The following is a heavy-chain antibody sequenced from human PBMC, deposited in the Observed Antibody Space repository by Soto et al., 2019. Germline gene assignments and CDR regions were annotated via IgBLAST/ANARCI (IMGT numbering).Heavy chain of an antibody. V-gene: IGHV3-15*01. Sequence: EVQLVESGGGLVKPGGSLRLSCAASGFTFCNAWMSWVRQAPGKGLEWVGRIKSKTDGGTTDYAAPVKGRFTISRDDSKNTLYLQMNSLKTEDTAVYYCTTKNVITIFGVVITGIDYWGQGTLVTVSS. CDR3: TTKNVITIFGVVITGIDY. D-gene: IGHD3-3*01. CDR1: GFTFCNAW. CDR2: IKSKTDGGTT. J-gene: IGHJ4*02.